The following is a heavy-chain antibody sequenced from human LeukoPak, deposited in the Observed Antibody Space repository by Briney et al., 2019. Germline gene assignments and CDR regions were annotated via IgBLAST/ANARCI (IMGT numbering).Heavy chain of an antibody. CDR1: GGSISSDY. Sequence: PSETLSLTCTVSGGSISSDYWSWIRQPPGKGLEWIGYIYYSGSTNYNPSLKSRLTISVDTSKTQFSLKLSSVTAADTAVYYCARSVSSGSYYGMDVWGQGTTVTVSS. J-gene: IGHJ6*02. D-gene: IGHD3-10*01. V-gene: IGHV4-59*01. CDR3: ARSVSSGSYYGMDV. CDR2: IYYSGST.